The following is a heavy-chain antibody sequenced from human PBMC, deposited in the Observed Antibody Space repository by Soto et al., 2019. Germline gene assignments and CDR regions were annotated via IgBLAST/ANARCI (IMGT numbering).Heavy chain of an antibody. CDR1: GFTFSSYA. Sequence: EVQLLESGGGLVQPGGSLRLSCAASGFTFSSYAMSWVRQAPGKGLEWVSAISGSGGSTYYADSVKGRFTISRDNSKNTLYLQMNSLRGEDTAVYYCAKTKPTIGYSSSWSRSGGFDPWGQGTLVTVSS. CDR3: AKTKPTIGYSSSWSRSGGFDP. CDR2: ISGSGGST. V-gene: IGHV3-23*01. J-gene: IGHJ5*02. D-gene: IGHD6-13*01.